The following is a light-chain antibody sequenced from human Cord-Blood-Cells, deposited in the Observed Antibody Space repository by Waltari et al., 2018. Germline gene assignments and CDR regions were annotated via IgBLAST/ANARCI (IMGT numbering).Light chain of an antibody. Sequence: EIVMTQSPATLSVSPGERATPSCRASQSVSSNLAWYQQKPGQAPRFLIYGASTRATGIPARFSGSGSGTEFTLTISSLQSEDFAVYYCQQYNNWPLTFGGGTKVEIK. CDR3: QQYNNWPLT. CDR2: GAS. CDR1: QSVSSN. J-gene: IGKJ4*01. V-gene: IGKV3-15*01.